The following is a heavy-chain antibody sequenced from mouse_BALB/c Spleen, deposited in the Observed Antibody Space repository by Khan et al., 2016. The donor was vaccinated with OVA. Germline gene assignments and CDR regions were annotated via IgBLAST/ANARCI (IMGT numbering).Heavy chain of an antibody. V-gene: IGHV3-2*02. CDR2: ISYSGST. CDR3: ARTARIKY. CDR1: GYSITSGYG. J-gene: IGHJ2*01. Sequence: EVQLQESGPGLVKPSQSLSLTCTVTGYSITSGYGWNWIRQFPGNKLEWMGYISYSGSTNYNPSLKSRISITRNTSKNQFFLQLNSVTTEDTATXYCARTARIKYWGQGTTLTVSS. D-gene: IGHD1-2*01.